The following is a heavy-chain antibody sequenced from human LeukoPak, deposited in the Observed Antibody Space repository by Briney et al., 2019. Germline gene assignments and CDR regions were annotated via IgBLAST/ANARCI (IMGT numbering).Heavy chain of an antibody. CDR3: TGVCPVCGDYGGCDY. D-gene: IGHD4-23*01. CDR2: IRSKAYGGTT. V-gene: IGHV3-49*04. Sequence: PGGSLRLSCTASGFTFGDYAMSWVRQAPGKGLEWVGFIRSKAYGGTTEYAASVKGRFTISRDDSKSIAYLQMNSLKTEDTAVYYCTGVCPVCGDYGGCDYWGQGTLVTVSS. J-gene: IGHJ4*02. CDR1: GFTFGDYA.